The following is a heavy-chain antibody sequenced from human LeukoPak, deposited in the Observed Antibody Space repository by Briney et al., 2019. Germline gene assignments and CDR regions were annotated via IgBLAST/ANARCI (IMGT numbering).Heavy chain of an antibody. CDR2: ISSSSSYV. J-gene: IGHJ4*02. CDR3: ARVTYPSD. V-gene: IGHV3-21*01. Sequence: GSLRLSCAASGFTFSSYSMNWVRQAPGKGLEWVSSISSSSSYVYYAGSVKGRFTISRDNAKNSLYLQMNSLRAEDTAVYYCARVTYPSDWGQGTLVTVSS. D-gene: IGHD3-16*01. CDR1: GFTFSSYS.